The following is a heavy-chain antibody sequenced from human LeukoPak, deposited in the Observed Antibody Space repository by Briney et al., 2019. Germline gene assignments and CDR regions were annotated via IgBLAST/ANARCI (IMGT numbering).Heavy chain of an antibody. CDR1: GFTFSNAW. Sequence: GGSLRLSCAASGFTFSNAWMSWVRQAPGKGLEWVGRIKSKIDGGTTDYAAPVKGRFTFSRDDSKNTLYLQMNSLKTEDTAVYYCTASITIFGVVIALGDYWGQGTLVTVSS. CDR2: IKSKIDGGTT. D-gene: IGHD3-3*01. V-gene: IGHV3-15*01. CDR3: TASITIFGVVIALGDY. J-gene: IGHJ4*02.